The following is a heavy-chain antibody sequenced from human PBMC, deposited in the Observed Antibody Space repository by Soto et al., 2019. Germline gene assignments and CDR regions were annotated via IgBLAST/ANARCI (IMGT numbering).Heavy chain of an antibody. Sequence: GGSLRLSCAASGFTFSSYAMSWVRQAPGKGLEWVSAISGSGGSTYYADSVKGRFTISRDNSKNTLYLQMNSLRAEDTAVYYCAKWGREGSLVATVYFDYWGQGTLVTVSS. V-gene: IGHV3-23*01. J-gene: IGHJ4*02. D-gene: IGHD5-12*01. CDR3: AKWGREGSLVATVYFDY. CDR1: GFTFSSYA. CDR2: ISGSGGST.